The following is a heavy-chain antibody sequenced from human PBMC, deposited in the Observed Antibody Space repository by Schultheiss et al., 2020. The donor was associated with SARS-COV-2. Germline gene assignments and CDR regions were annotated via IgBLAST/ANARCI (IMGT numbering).Heavy chain of an antibody. Sequence: SQTLSLTCTVSGGSISSSSYYWGWIRQPPGKGLEWIGYIYYSGSTYYNPSLRSRITISVDTSKNQFSLRLRSVTAADTAVYYCARDGYYYDSSGFHYWGQGTLVTVSS. J-gene: IGHJ4*02. V-gene: IGHV4-31*03. CDR3: ARDGYYYDSSGFHY. CDR1: GGSISSSSYY. CDR2: IYYSGST. D-gene: IGHD3-22*01.